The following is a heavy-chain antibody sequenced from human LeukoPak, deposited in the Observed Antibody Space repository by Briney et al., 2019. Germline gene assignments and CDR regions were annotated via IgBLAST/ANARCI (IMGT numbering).Heavy chain of an antibody. CDR2: IYTRGST. CDR3: ARDPRRELLGGDAFDV. Sequence: KSSETLSLTCTVSGGSISFYYWNWVRQPAGKGLEWIGRIYTRGSTVYNPSLNSRVTISVDNSKSQFSLNLTSVTAADTAVYYCARDPRRELLGGDAFDVWGQGTMVTVSS. J-gene: IGHJ3*01. D-gene: IGHD1-26*01. CDR1: GGSISFYY. V-gene: IGHV4-4*07.